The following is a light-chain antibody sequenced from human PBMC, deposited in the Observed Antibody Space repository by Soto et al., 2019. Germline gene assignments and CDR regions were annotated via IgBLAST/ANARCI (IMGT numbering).Light chain of an antibody. Sequence: EIVLTQSPDTLSLSPGERATLSCRASQSVSSSYLAWYQQTPGQAPRLLIYGTSNRATGIPYRFSGSGSGTDFTLTISRLEPEDFAVYYCKQYGNSRWTFGQGTKVEIK. CDR1: QSVSSSY. J-gene: IGKJ1*01. CDR2: GTS. V-gene: IGKV3-20*01. CDR3: KQYGNSRWT.